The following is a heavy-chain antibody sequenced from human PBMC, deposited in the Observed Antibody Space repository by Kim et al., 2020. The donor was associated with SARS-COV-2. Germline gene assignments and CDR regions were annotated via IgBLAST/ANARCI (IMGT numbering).Heavy chain of an antibody. J-gene: IGHJ4*02. CDR3: ATGAVAGT. V-gene: IGHV4-59*01. CDR1: GGSISSYY. Sequence: SETLSLTCTVSGGSISSYYWSWIRQPPGKGLEWIGNIYYSGITNYNPSLKSRVTVSVDASKNQFSLKLSSVTAADTAVYYCATGAVAGTWGQGTLVTVSS. CDR2: IYYSGIT. D-gene: IGHD6-19*01.